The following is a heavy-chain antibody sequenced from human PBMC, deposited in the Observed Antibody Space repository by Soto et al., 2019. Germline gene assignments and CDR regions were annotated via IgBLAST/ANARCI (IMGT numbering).Heavy chain of an antibody. D-gene: IGHD5-18*01. J-gene: IGHJ6*01. V-gene: IGHV4-4*02. Sequence: SETLSLTCAFSVGSISSSNWWRWVRQPPGKGLEWIGEIYHSGSTNYNPSLKSRVTISVDKSKNQFSLKLSSVTAADTAVYYCASDRPSVDTDMAWGYYYYYCMEVWAQGTTVSVS. CDR1: VGSISSSNW. CDR3: ASDRPSVDTDMAWGYYYYYCMEV. CDR2: IYHSGST.